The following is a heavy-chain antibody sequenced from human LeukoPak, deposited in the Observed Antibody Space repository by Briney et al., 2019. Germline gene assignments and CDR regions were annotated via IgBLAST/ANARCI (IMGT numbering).Heavy chain of an antibody. J-gene: IGHJ4*02. CDR1: GFTFSSYE. D-gene: IGHD5-18*01. V-gene: IGHV3-48*03. CDR3: ARQQQQLWYD. CDR2: ISSSAGTT. Sequence: GGSLRLSCAASGFTFSSYEMNWVRQAPGKGLEWVSYISSSAGTTYYADSVKGRFTISRDNAKNSLYLQMNSLRVEDTAVYFCARQQQQLWYDWGQGTLVTVSS.